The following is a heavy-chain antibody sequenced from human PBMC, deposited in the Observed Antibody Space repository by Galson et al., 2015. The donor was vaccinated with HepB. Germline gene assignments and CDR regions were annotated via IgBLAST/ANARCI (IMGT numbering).Heavy chain of an antibody. CDR2: ISGSGGST. J-gene: IGHJ4*02. V-gene: IGHV3-23*01. Sequence: SLRLSCAASGFTFSSYAMSWVRQAPGKGLEWVSAISGSGGSTYYADSVKGRFTISRDNSKNTLYLQMNSLRAEDTAVYYCAKDHSPDYYDSSGYDYWGQGTLVTVSS. CDR1: GFTFSSYA. CDR3: AKDHSPDYYDSSGYDY. D-gene: IGHD3-22*01.